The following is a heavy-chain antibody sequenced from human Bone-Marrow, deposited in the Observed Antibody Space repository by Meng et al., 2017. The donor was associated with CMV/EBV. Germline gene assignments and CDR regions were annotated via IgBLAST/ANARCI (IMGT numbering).Heavy chain of an antibody. V-gene: IGHV3-15*01. D-gene: IGHD1-1*01. J-gene: IGHJ4*02. CDR3: ATGTGRSDFDY. CDR1: GFSFSNAW. Sequence: GESLKISCAASGFSFSNAWMSWVRQAPGKGLEWVGRIKRKSDGGTTDYGAPVKGRFTISRDDSKDTLYLQMNSLQTEDTALYYCATGTGRSDFDYWGQGTLVTVYS. CDR2: IKRKSDGGTT.